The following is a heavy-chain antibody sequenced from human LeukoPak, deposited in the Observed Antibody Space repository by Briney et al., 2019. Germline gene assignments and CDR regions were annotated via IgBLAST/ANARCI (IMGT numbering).Heavy chain of an antibody. J-gene: IGHJ4*02. V-gene: IGHV3-33*01. Sequence: GGSLRLSCAASGFTFSSYGMHWVRQAPGKGLEWVAVIWYDGSNKYYADSVKGRFIISRDNSKNTLYLQMNSLRAEDTAVYYCARERGLRYFDWSNYFDYWGQGTLVTVSS. D-gene: IGHD3-9*01. CDR2: IWYDGSNK. CDR3: ARERGLRYFDWSNYFDY. CDR1: GFTFSSYG.